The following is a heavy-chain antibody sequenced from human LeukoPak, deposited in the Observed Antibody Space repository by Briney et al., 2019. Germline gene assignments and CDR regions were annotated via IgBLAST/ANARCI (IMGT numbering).Heavy chain of an antibody. V-gene: IGHV4-34*01. CDR1: GGSFSGYH. J-gene: IGHJ4*02. CDR3: ASSYGSGILN. Sequence: PSETLSLTCAVYGGSFSGYHWSWIRQPPGKGLEWIGEINHSGSTNYNPSLKSRVTISVDTSKNQFSLKLSSVTAADTAVYYCASSYGSGILNWGQGTLVTVSS. D-gene: IGHD3-10*01. CDR2: INHSGST.